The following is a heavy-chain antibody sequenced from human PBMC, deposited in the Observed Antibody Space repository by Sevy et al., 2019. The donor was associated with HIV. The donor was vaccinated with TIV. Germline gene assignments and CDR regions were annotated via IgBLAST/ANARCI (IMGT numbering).Heavy chain of an antibody. CDR1: GASISSSGYY. CDR3: AGPMLTYNSGWSYYDY. CDR2: IRYSGST. V-gene: IGHV4-39*01. Sequence: SETLSLTCTVSGASISSSGYYWGWIRQPPGKGLEWIAIIRYSGSTFYNPSLKSRVTISADTSNNQFSLKLNSVTAADTAIYYCAGPMLTYNSGWSYYDYWGQGTVVTVSS. D-gene: IGHD6-19*01. J-gene: IGHJ4*02.